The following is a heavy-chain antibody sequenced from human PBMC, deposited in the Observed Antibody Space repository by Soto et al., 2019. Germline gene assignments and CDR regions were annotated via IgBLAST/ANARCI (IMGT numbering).Heavy chain of an antibody. CDR1: GFTFSSYG. CDR2: ISYDGSNK. D-gene: IGHD1-7*01. Sequence: GGSLRLCCAASGFTFSSYGMHWVRQAPGKGLEWVAVISYDGSNKYYADSVKGRFTISRDNSKNTLYLQMNSLRAEDTAVYYCAIDRSRLINWNYAHAPFDPWGQGTLVTVSS. V-gene: IGHV3-30*03. CDR3: AIDRSRLINWNYAHAPFDP. J-gene: IGHJ5*02.